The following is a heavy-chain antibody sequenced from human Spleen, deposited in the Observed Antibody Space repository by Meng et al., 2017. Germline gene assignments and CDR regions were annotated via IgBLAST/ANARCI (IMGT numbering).Heavy chain of an antibody. V-gene: IGHV1-2*06. CDR1: GYTFTGYY. CDR3: ARGDKWELGPFDY. D-gene: IGHD1-26*01. Sequence: ASVKVSCKASGYTFTGYYMHWVRQAPGQGLEWMGRINPNSGGTNYAQKFQGRVTMTRDTSISTAYMELSRLRSDDTAVYYCARGDKWELGPFDYWGQGTLVTVSS. CDR2: INPNSGGT. J-gene: IGHJ4*02.